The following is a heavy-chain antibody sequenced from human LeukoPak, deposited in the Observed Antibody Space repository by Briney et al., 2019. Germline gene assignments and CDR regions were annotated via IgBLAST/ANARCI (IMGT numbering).Heavy chain of an antibody. CDR2: INHSGST. D-gene: IGHD3-3*01. V-gene: IGHV4-34*01. Sequence: PSETLSLTCAVYGGSFSGYYWSWIRQPPGKGLEWIGEINHSGSTNYNPSLKSRVTISVDTSKNQFSLKLSSVTAADTAVYYCARSSYYDFWGGLSAFDIWGQGTMVTVSS. CDR1: GGSFSGYY. J-gene: IGHJ3*02. CDR3: ARSSYYDFWGGLSAFDI.